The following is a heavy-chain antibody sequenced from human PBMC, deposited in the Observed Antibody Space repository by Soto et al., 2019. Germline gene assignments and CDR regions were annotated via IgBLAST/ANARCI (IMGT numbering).Heavy chain of an antibody. Sequence: ASVKVSCKASGYTFTAYYMHWVRQAPGQGLEWMGWINPNSGGTYHAQNFQGRVTMTRDTSTTTAYMELASLRSDDTAVYYCARDRWNDPLFDYWGQGTLVTVSS. CDR1: GYTFTAYY. V-gene: IGHV1-2*02. J-gene: IGHJ4*02. CDR3: ARDRWNDPLFDY. D-gene: IGHD1-1*01. CDR2: INPNSGGT.